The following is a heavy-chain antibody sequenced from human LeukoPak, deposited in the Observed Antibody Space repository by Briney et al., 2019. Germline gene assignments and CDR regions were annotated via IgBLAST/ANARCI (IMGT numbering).Heavy chain of an antibody. Sequence: GGSLRLSCAGSGFTFSSYWMSWVRQAPGKGLGWVANIKQDGSEKHYVDSVKGRFSISRDNAKNSLYLQMSSLRAEDTAVYYCARDSGRGYTYGYPDYWGQGTLVTVSS. CDR1: GFTFSSYW. CDR3: ARDSGRGYTYGYPDY. D-gene: IGHD5-18*01. CDR2: IKQDGSEK. J-gene: IGHJ4*02. V-gene: IGHV3-7*01.